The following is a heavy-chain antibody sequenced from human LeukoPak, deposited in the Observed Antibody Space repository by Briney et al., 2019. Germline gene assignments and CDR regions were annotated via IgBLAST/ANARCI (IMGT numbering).Heavy chain of an antibody. J-gene: IGHJ4*02. Sequence: ASVKVSCKASVYTFTANYMHWGRQAPGQGLEWMGWMNPNSGDTNYAQNFQGRASMTRDTSNTTAYIELTRLTFDDAAMYYCVRALPSAGWGQGTLVTVSS. CDR3: VRALPSAG. V-gene: IGHV1-2*02. CDR1: VYTFTANY. CDR2: MNPNSGDT. D-gene: IGHD6-25*01.